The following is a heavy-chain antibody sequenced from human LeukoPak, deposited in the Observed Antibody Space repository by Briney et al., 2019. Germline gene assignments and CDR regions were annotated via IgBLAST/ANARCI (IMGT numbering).Heavy chain of an antibody. CDR1: GFPFSSYA. CDR3: ARNVRGNSSWYDVGFDY. J-gene: IGHJ4*02. Sequence: GGSLRLSCSASGFPFSSYAMDWVRRAPGKGVEWVSHISGGSSYTKYADSGKGRFTISRDNAKNSLYLQINSLRVEDTAVYYCARNVRGNSSWYDVGFDYCGQGSLVTVSS. CDR2: ISGGSSYT. D-gene: IGHD6-13*01. V-gene: IGHV3-21*05.